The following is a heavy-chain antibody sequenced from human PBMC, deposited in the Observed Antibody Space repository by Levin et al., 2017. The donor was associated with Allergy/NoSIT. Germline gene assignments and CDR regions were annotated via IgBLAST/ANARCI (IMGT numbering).Heavy chain of an antibody. D-gene: IGHD3-22*01. Sequence: GESLKISCKASGYTFTGYYMHWVRQAPGQGLEWMGWINPNSGGTNYAQKFQGRVTMTRDTSISTAYMELSRLRSDDTAVYYCARDRDDSSGYSFWFDPWGQGTLVTVSS. CDR2: INPNSGGT. J-gene: IGHJ5*02. CDR1: GYTFTGYY. V-gene: IGHV1-2*02. CDR3: ARDRDDSSGYSFWFDP.